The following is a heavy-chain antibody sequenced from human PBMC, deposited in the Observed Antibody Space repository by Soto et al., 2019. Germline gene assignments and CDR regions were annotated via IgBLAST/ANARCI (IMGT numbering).Heavy chain of an antibody. Sequence: SETLSLTCAVYGGSFSGYYWSWIRQPPGKGLEWIGEINRSGSTNYNPSLKSRVTISVDTSKNQFSLKLSSVTAADTAVYYCAREQQLNGNYFDYWGQGTLVTVS. CDR2: INRSGST. D-gene: IGHD6-13*01. J-gene: IGHJ4*02. CDR1: GGSFSGYY. V-gene: IGHV4-34*01. CDR3: AREQQLNGNYFDY.